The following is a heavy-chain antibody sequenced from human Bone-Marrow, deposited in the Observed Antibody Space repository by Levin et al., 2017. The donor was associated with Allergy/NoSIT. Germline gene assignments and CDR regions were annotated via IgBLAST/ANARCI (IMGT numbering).Heavy chain of an antibody. J-gene: IGHJ3*02. V-gene: IGHV1-69*13. CDR1: GGTFSSYA. Sequence: SVKVSCKASGGTFSSYAINWVRQAPGQGLEWMGGIRPIFGRGNYAQKFQGRVTITADESTSTAYMELSSLRSEDTAMYYCSMEANIVVLPAAGDSFDIWGQGTMVTVSS. D-gene: IGHD2-2*01. CDR3: SMEANIVVLPAAGDSFDI. CDR2: IRPIFGRG.